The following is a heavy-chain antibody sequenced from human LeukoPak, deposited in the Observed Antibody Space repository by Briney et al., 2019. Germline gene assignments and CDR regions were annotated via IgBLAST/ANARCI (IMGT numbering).Heavy chain of an antibody. CDR3: ARDGGDTAMARYYYYGMDV. Sequence: ASVKVSCKASGYTFTSYGISWVRQAPGQGLEWMGWISAYNGNTNYAQKLQGRVTMTTDTSTSTAYMELRSLRSDDTAVYYCARDGGDTAMARYYYYGMDVWGQGTTVTVSS. J-gene: IGHJ6*02. CDR1: GYTFTSYG. D-gene: IGHD5-18*01. V-gene: IGHV1-18*01. CDR2: ISAYNGNT.